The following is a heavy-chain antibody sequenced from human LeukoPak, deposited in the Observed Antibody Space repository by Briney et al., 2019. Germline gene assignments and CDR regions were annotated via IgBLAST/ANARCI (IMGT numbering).Heavy chain of an antibody. J-gene: IGHJ4*02. D-gene: IGHD2-15*01. CDR3: ARAPPFCSGGSCYFGY. Sequence: GGSLRLSCAASGLTFSGSWMNWVRQAPGKGLEWVANIKQDGSEKYYVDSVKGRFTISRDNAKNSLYLQMNSLRAEDTAVYYCARAPPFCSGGSCYFGYWGQGTLVTVSS. CDR1: GLTFSGSW. CDR2: IKQDGSEK. V-gene: IGHV3-7*01.